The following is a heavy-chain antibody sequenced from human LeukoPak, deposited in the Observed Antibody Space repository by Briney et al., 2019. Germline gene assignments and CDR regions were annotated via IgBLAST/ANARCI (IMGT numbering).Heavy chain of an antibody. CDR1: GFTFSSYA. Sequence: GGSLRLSCSASGFTFSSYAMHWVRQAPGKGLEWVAVISYDGSNKYYADSVKGRFTISRDNSKNTPYLQMNSLRAEDTAVYYCARDELQGIAAAGTYWGQGTLVTVSS. J-gene: IGHJ4*02. CDR2: ISYDGSNK. V-gene: IGHV3-30*04. CDR3: ARDELQGIAAAGTY. D-gene: IGHD6-13*01.